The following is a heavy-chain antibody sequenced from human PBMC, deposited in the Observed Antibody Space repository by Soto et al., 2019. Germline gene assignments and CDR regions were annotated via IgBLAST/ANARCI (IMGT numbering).Heavy chain of an antibody. D-gene: IGHD3-10*02. CDR3: ARDPLYDYVDLSHVFDM. J-gene: IGHJ3*02. CDR2: IYHTGRT. Sequence: QVQLQESGPGLVKPSQTLSLSCTVSGDSMSRGDYYWSWIRQPPGKGLEWIGFIYHTGRTYYSPSLKGLVDISVDTSKNQFSLKRSSVTAADTAVYYCARDPLYDYVDLSHVFDMWGQGTMVTVSS. V-gene: IGHV4-30-4*01. CDR1: GDSMSRGDYY.